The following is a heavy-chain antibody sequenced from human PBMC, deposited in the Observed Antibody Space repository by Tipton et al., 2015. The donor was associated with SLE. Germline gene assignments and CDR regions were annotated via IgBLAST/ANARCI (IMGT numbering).Heavy chain of an antibody. Sequence: LRLSCTVSGGSISSHYWSWIRQPPWKGLEWIGYIYYSGSTNYNPSLKSRVTISVDTSKNQFSLKLSSVTAADTAVYYCAREGRLTSGGALDIWGQGTMVTVSS. J-gene: IGHJ3*02. CDR3: AREGRLTSGGALDI. CDR1: GGSISSHY. D-gene: IGHD3-10*01. CDR2: IYYSGST. V-gene: IGHV4-59*11.